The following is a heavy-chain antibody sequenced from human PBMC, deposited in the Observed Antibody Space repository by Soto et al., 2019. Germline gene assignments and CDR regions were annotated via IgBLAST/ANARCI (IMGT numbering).Heavy chain of an antibody. J-gene: IGHJ5*02. V-gene: IGHV4-30-4*01. D-gene: IGHD2-15*01. CDR2: IYYSGST. CDR1: GGSISSGDYY. CDR3: ARGCCIRPPGKKKSAGGLYNWFDP. Sequence: SETRSLTCTVSGGSISSGDYYWSWILQPPGKGLEWIGYIYYSGSTYYNPSLKSRVTISVDTSKNQFSLKLSSVTAADTAVYYCARGCCIRPPGKKKSAGGLYNWFDPWGQGPLVTVSS.